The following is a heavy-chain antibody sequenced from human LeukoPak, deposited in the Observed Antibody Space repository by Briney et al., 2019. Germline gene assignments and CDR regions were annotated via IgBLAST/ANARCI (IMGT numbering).Heavy chain of an antibody. CDR2: IIPIFGTA. V-gene: IGHV1-69*01. J-gene: IGHJ4*02. CDR3: ARVENHCSSTSCYSYY. CDR1: GGTFSSYA. Sequence: ASVKVSCKASGGTFSSYAISWVRQAPGQGLEWMGGIIPIFGTANYAQKFQGRVTITADESMSTAYMELSSLRSDDTAVYYGARVENHCSSTSCYSYYWGQGTLVTVSS. D-gene: IGHD2-2*01.